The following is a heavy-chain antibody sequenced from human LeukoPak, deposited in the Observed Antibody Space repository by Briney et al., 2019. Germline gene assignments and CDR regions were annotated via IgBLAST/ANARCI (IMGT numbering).Heavy chain of an antibody. CDR1: GFILDDYG. J-gene: IGHJ4*02. Sequence: GRSLRLSCAASGFILDDYGMSWVRQVPGKGLEWVSGIDWNGGNTDYADSVKGRFTISRDNAKNSLHLQMNSLRAEDTAFYYCARVRYSSSWYYDYWGQGTLVTVSS. CDR2: IDWNGGNT. V-gene: IGHV3-20*04. D-gene: IGHD6-13*01. CDR3: ARVRYSSSWYYDY.